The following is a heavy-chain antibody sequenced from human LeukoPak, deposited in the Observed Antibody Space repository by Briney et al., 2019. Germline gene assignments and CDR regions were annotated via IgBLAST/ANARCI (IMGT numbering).Heavy chain of an antibody. CDR2: IYYSGST. J-gene: IGHJ4*02. Sequence: SETLSLTCTVSGGSISSYYWSWIRQPPGKGLEWIGYIYYSGSTNCNPSLKSRVTISVDTSKNQFSLKLSSVTAADTAVYYCARAGGLWFGELLETGFDYWGQGTLVTVSS. D-gene: IGHD3-10*01. CDR3: ARAGGLWFGELLETGFDY. V-gene: IGHV4-59*01. CDR1: GGSISSYY.